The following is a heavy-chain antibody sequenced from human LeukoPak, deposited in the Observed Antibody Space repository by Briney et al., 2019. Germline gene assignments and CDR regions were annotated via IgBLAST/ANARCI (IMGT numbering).Heavy chain of an antibody. CDR1: GIVFSITA. D-gene: IGHD3-22*01. CDR2: IRGVGERT. CDR3: GKDGGQYSSAPKFDP. V-gene: IGHV3-23*01. Sequence: GGSLRLSCAVSGIVFSITAMEWARHSAGGGLVWVSAIRGVGERTFYADSVKGRLTISRDNSENMVYMQVNSLRADDTAIYYCGKDGGQYSSAPKFDPRGQGALVTVSS. J-gene: IGHJ5*02.